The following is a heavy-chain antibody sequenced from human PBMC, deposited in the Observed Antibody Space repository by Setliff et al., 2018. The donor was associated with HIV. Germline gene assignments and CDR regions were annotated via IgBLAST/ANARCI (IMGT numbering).Heavy chain of an antibody. Sequence: SETLSLTCTISGGSFGVYRWSWIRQSAGRGLEGIGRIDSSGTTDYKPSHKGRVAISVDTSRNQFSLRVTSVTAADTAVYFCARDRHSSGLGSYGPWGPGILVTVSS. V-gene: IGHV4-4*07. D-gene: IGHD3-10*01. CDR3: ARDRHSSGLGSYGP. CDR2: IDSSGTT. J-gene: IGHJ5*02. CDR1: GGSFGVYR.